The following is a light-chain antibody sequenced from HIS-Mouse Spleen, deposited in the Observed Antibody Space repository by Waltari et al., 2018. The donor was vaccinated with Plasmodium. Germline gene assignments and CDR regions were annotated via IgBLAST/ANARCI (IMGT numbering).Light chain of an antibody. CDR2: LTSDGSH. CDR1: SGHSSSA. Sequence: QLVLTQSPSASASLGASVKLTCTLSSGHSSSAIAWPQQQPATGPRYLMKLTSDGSHSKGDGIPDRFSGSSSGAERYLTISSLQSEDEADYYCQTWGTGIRVFGGGTKLTVL. V-gene: IGLV4-69*01. J-gene: IGLJ3*02. CDR3: QTWGTGIRV.